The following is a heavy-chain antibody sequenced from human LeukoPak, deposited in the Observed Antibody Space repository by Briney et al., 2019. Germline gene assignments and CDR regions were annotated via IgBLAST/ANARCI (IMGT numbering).Heavy chain of an antibody. V-gene: IGHV3-33*01. CDR2: IWYDGSNK. CDR1: GFTFSSYG. J-gene: IGHJ4*02. D-gene: IGHD1-26*01. CDR3: ARERELPFDY. Sequence: PGRSLRLSCAASGFTFSSYGMHWVRQAPGKGLEWVAVIWYDGSNKYYADSVKGRFTISRDNSKDTLYLQMNSLRAEDTAVYYCARERELPFDYWGQGTLVTVSS.